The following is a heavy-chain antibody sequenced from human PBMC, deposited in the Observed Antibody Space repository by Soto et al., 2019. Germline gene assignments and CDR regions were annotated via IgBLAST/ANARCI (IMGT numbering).Heavy chain of an antibody. V-gene: IGHV4-34*01. J-gene: IGHJ6*02. CDR3: ARLGYCSGRSCYQRGGYYYYYGMDV. D-gene: IGHD2-15*01. CDR2: INHSGST. Sequence: PSETLSLTCAVYGGSFSGYYWSWIRQPPGKGLEWIGEINHSGSTNYNPSLKSRVTISVDTSKNQFSLKLSSVTAADTAVYYCARLGYCSGRSCYQRGGYYYYYGMDVWGQGTTVTVSS. CDR1: GGSFSGYY.